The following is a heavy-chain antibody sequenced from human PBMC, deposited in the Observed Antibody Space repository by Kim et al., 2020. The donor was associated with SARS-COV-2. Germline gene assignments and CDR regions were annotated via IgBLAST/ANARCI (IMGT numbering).Heavy chain of an antibody. D-gene: IGHD3-10*01. CDR3: AREMYTSGTYYGLDV. V-gene: IGHV4-31*03. CDR1: GGSISSGGYF. J-gene: IGHJ6*01. Sequence: SETLSLTCTVSGGSISSGGYFWTWIRQHPGKGLEWIGYIYYSGYTFYNPSLNSRFIISVDTSKNQFSLKLSSVTAADTAIYYCAREMYTSGTYYGLDVWG. CDR2: IYYSGYT.